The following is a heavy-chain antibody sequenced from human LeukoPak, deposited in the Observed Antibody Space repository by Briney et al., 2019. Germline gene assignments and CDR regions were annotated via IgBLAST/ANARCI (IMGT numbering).Heavy chain of an antibody. CDR3: AKSRRTTVTHAGMDV. CDR1: GFIFSSYE. V-gene: IGHV3-48*03. CDR2: IGSSGSTI. J-gene: IGHJ6*04. Sequence: PGGSLRLSCAASGFIFSSYEMNWVRQAPGKGLEWVSYIGSSGSTIYYADSVKGRFTISRDNAKNSLYLQMNSLRAEDTAVCYCAKSRRTTVTHAGMDVWGTGTTVTISS. D-gene: IGHD4-17*01.